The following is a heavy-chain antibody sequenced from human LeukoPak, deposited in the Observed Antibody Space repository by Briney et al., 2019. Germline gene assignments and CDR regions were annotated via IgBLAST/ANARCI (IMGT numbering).Heavy chain of an antibody. D-gene: IGHD1-1*01. CDR2: ITSGSDTI. J-gene: IGHJ3*02. CDR1: GFIFSDYS. V-gene: IGHV3-48*01. CDR3: ARDVNIRTSWAFDI. Sequence: GGSLRLSCTGSGFIFSDYSVNWVRQAPGKGLEWISYITSGSDTIYYADSVRGRFTISRDNAKSSLYLQMNSLRAEDTAVYFCARDVNIRTSWAFDIWGQGTMVIVSS.